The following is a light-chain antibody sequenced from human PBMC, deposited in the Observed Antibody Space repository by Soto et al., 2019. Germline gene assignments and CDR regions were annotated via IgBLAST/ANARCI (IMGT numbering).Light chain of an antibody. CDR2: DAS. V-gene: IGKV3-11*01. CDR3: QQRSNWPT. CDR1: QSVSSY. J-gene: IGKJ1*01. Sequence: EIVLKQSPATLSLSPGERATLSCRASQSVSSYLAWYQQKPGQAPRLLIYDASNRATGIPARFSGSGSGTDFTLTISSLEPEDFAVYYCQQRSNWPTFGQGTMVDI.